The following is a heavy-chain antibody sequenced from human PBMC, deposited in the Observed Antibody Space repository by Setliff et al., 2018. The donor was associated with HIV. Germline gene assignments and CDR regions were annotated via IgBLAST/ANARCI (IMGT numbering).Heavy chain of an antibody. CDR1: GYTFTSYA. J-gene: IGHJ4*02. Sequence: ASVKVSCKASGYTFTSYAMNWVRQAPGQGLEWMGMINTNTGNPTYAQGFTGRFVFSLDTSVSTAYLQISSLKAEDTAVYHCAGDFGRFGELYSDYWGQGTLVTVSS. CDR2: INTNTGNP. D-gene: IGHD3-10*01. CDR3: AGDFGRFGELYSDY. V-gene: IGHV7-4-1*02.